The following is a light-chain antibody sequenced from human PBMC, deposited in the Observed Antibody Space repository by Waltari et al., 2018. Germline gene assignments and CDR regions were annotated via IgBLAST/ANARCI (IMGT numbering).Light chain of an antibody. J-gene: IGLJ1*01. Sequence: SYVLTQAPSASVAPGQPARITCEGNYIGSKSVHWYQQRPGQAPVLVVYDDKDRPSGIPDRFSGSNSGNTATLTISRVEAGDEGDYFCQVWDSDSDHYIFASGTKVTVL. CDR3: QVWDSDSDHYI. V-gene: IGLV3-21*02. CDR2: DDK. CDR1: YIGSKS.